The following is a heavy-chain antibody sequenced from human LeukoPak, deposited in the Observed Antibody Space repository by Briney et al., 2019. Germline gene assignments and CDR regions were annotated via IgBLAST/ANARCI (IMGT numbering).Heavy chain of an antibody. CDR1: GYSFTSYW. V-gene: IGHV5-51*01. D-gene: IGHD6-25*01. J-gene: IGHJ5*02. CDR3: ARRSANNWFDP. Sequence: GESLKISCKGSGYSFTSYWIGWGRQMPGKSLGSGGIIYPGDSDTSYSPSFQGQVTISADKYNSTPYLQWSSLKASDTAMYYCARRSANNWFDPWGQGTLVTVSS. CDR2: IYPGDSDT.